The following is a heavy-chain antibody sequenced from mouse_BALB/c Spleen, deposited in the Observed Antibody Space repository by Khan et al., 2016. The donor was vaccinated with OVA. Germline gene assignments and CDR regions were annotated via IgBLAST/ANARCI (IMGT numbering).Heavy chain of an antibody. Sequence: IQLVQSGPEVVKPGASVKMSCKASGYTFTSYVMHWVKQKPGQGLEWIGYIYPFNDATKFNEKFNGQATLTSDKSSSTAYMELSSLTSEDSAVYCGAQVGSYYVSFVYWGQGTLVTVSA. CDR3: AQVGSYYVSFVY. J-gene: IGHJ3*01. V-gene: IGHV1S136*01. CDR2: IYPFNDAT. D-gene: IGHD1-1*01. CDR1: GYTFTSYV.